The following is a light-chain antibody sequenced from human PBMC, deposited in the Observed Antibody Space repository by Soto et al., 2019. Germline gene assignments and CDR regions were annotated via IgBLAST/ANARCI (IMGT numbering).Light chain of an antibody. V-gene: IGKV1-8*01. CDR1: QGISSY. Sequence: AIRMTQSPSSFSASTGDRVTITCRASQGISSYLAWYQQKPGKAPKLLIYAASPLQSGVPSRFSGSGSGTDFTLTISCLQSEDFATYYCQQYYSYPWTFRQGTKVEIK. CDR3: QQYYSYPWT. J-gene: IGKJ1*01. CDR2: AAS.